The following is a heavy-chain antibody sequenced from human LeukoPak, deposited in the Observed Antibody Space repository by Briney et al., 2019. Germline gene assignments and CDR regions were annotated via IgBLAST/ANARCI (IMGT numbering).Heavy chain of an antibody. D-gene: IGHD3-10*01. CDR2: ISTTVGNT. J-gene: IGHJ5*02. CDR1: GFTFSTSA. V-gene: IGHV3-23*01. Sequence: PGGSLRLSCAASGFTFSTSAMSWVRQAPGKGLEWVPSISTTVGNTYYADSVKGRFTISRDNSNNTLYLQMNSLTAEDTAVYYCTKRAEFGGFDPWGQGTLVTVSS. CDR3: TKRAEFGGFDP.